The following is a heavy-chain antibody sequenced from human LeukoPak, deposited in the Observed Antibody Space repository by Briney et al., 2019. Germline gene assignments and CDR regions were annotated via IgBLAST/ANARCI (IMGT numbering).Heavy chain of an antibody. D-gene: IGHD3-3*01. Sequence: PPGGSLRLSCAASGFIFSNYDMNWVRQAPGKGLEWISYISSSNTTVYYADSVKGRSTISRDNAKNSLYLQMSSLRVEDTAVYYCARGSGRITIFGVPYWGQGTLVTVSS. J-gene: IGHJ4*02. CDR3: ARGSGRITIFGVPY. CDR2: ISSSNTTV. V-gene: IGHV3-48*01. CDR1: GFIFSNYD.